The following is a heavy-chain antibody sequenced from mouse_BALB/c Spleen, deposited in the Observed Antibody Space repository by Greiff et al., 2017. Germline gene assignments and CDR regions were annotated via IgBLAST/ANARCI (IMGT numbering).Heavy chain of an antibody. J-gene: IGHJ4*01. CDR2: IWRGGST. CDR3: AKNNYAMDY. Sequence: VKLQESGPSLVQPSQSLSITCTVSGFSLTSYGVHWVRQSPGKGLEWLGVIWRGGSTDYNAAFMSRLSITKDNSKSQVFFKMNSLQADDTAIYYCAKNNYAMDYWGQGTSVTVSS. V-gene: IGHV2-5-1*01. CDR1: GFSLTSYG.